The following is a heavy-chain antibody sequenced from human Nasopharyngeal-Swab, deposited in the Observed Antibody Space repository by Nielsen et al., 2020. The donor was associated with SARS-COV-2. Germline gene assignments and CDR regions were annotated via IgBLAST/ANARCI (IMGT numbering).Heavy chain of an antibody. V-gene: IGHV3-30*18. CDR1: GFTFSSYW. Sequence: GGSLRLSCAGSGFTFSSYWMDWVRQAPGKGLEWVAVISYDGSNKYYADSVKGRFTISRDNSKNTLYLQMNSLRAEDTAVYYCAKQWLLGGHIDYWGQGTLVTVSS. CDR3: AKQWLLGGHIDY. D-gene: IGHD3-22*01. CDR2: ISYDGSNK. J-gene: IGHJ4*02.